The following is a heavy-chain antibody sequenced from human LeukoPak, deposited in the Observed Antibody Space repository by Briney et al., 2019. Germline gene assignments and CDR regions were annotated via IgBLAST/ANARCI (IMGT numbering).Heavy chain of an antibody. CDR3: AKDTMVRGVIIRDFDY. D-gene: IGHD3-10*01. Sequence: GGSLRLSCAASGFTFSSYGMHWVRQAPGKGLEWVAVISYDGSSKYYADSVKGRFTISRDNSKNTLYLQMNSLRAEDTAVYYCAKDTMVRGVIIRDFDYWGQGTLVTVSS. J-gene: IGHJ4*02. CDR1: GFTFSSYG. V-gene: IGHV3-30*18. CDR2: ISYDGSSK.